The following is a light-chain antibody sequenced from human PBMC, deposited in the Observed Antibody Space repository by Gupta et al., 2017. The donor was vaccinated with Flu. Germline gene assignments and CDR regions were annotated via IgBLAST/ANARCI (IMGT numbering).Light chain of an antibody. J-gene: IGKJ4*01. Sequence: IVLTQSPRTLSLTPGERATLSCRASQSVSSSYLAWYQQKPGQAPRLLIFGASIRATGIPDRFSGSGSGTDFTLIISRLEPEDFAVYYCQQYGSSLLTFGGGTKVEIK. CDR1: QSVSSSY. V-gene: IGKV3-20*01. CDR3: QQYGSSLLT. CDR2: GAS.